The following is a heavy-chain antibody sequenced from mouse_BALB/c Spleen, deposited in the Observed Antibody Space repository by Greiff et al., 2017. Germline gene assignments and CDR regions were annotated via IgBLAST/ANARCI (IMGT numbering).Heavy chain of an antibody. J-gene: IGHJ3*01. CDR2: INPGSGGT. V-gene: IGHV1-54*01. CDR3: ARGDGYY. Sequence: QVQLQQSGAELVRPGTSVKVSCKASGYAFTNYLIEWVKQRPGQGLEWIGVINPGSGGTNYNEKFKGKATLTADKSSSTAYMQLSSLTFYASAVYLCARGDGYYGGQGTLVTVSA. CDR1: GYAFTNYL. D-gene: IGHD2-3*01.